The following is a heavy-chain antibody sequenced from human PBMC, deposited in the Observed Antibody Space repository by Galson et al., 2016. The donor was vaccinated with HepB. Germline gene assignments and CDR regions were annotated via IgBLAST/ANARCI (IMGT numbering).Heavy chain of an antibody. CDR2: LTGNSAST. Sequence: SLRLSCAASGFTLNTYAMSWVRQAPGKGLEWVSTLTGNSASTSYADSVRGRFNVSRDDSTNTLYLQMNNLRAEDTALYYCSPVDGPWGQGTLVTVSS. J-gene: IGHJ5*02. V-gene: IGHV3-23*01. D-gene: IGHD2-21*01. CDR1: GFTLNTYA. CDR3: SPVDGP.